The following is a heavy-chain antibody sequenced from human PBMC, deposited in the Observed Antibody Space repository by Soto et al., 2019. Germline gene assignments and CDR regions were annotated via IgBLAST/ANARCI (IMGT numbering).Heavy chain of an antibody. CDR3: ARDFGDVYYDILTGVYYYYGMDV. J-gene: IGHJ6*02. V-gene: IGHV4-31*03. CDR2: IYYSGST. CDR1: GGSISSGGYY. D-gene: IGHD3-9*01. Sequence: PSESLSLTCTVSGGSISSGGYYWSWIRQHPGKGLEWIGYIYYSGSTYYNPSLKSRVTISVDTSKNHFSLKLSSVTAADTAVYYCARDFGDVYYDILTGVYYYYGMDVWGQGTTVTVSS.